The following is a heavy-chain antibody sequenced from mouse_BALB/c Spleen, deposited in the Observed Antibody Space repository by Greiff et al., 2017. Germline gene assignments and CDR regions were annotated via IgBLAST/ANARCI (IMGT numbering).Heavy chain of an antibody. CDR2: ISSGGSYT. Sequence: EVKLMESGGGLVKPGGSLKLSCAASGFTFSSYAMSWVRQSPEKRLEWVAEISSGGSYTYYPDTVTGRFTISRDNAKNTLYLEMSSLRSEDTAMYYCARGQDYGHYYAMDYWGQGTSVTVSS. J-gene: IGHJ4*01. CDR1: GFTFSSYA. D-gene: IGHD1-1*01. CDR3: ARGQDYGHYYAMDY. V-gene: IGHV5-9-4*01.